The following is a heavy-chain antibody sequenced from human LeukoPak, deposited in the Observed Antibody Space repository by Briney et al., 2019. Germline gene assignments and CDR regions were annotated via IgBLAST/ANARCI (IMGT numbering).Heavy chain of an antibody. Sequence: SETLSLTSAVYGGSFSGYYWSWIRQPPGKGLEWIVEINHSGSTNYNPSLKSRVTISVDTSKNQFFLKLSSVTAADTAVYYCARRGRVAAAGFDYWGQGTLVTVSS. CDR1: GGSFSGYY. CDR2: INHSGST. V-gene: IGHV4-34*01. J-gene: IGHJ4*02. CDR3: ARRGRVAAAGFDY. D-gene: IGHD6-13*01.